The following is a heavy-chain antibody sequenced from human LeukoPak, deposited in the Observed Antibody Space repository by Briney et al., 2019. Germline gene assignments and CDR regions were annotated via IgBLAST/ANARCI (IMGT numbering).Heavy chain of an antibody. J-gene: IGHJ6*03. CDR2: IRSKANSYAT. CDR1: GFTFSGSA. CDR3: TRHTFSYYYMDV. D-gene: IGHD2/OR15-2a*01. Sequence: GGSLRLSCAASGFTFSGSAMHWVRQASGKGLEWVGRIRSKANSYATAYAASVKGRFTISRDNSKNTAYLQMNSLKTEDTAVYYCTRHTFSYYYMDVWGKGTTVTVSS. V-gene: IGHV3-73*01.